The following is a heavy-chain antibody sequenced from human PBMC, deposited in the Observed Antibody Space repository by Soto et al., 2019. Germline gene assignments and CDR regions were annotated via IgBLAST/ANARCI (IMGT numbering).Heavy chain of an antibody. J-gene: IGHJ4*02. CDR3: ASIVGATGVDY. V-gene: IGHV4-61*01. D-gene: IGHD1-26*01. CDR1: GGSVSSGSYY. Sequence: WETLSLTCTVSGGSVSSGSYYWSWIRQPPGKGLEWIGYIYYSGSTNYNPSLKSRVTISVDTPKNQFSLKLSSVTAADTAVYYCASIVGATGVDYWGQGTLVTVSS. CDR2: IYYSGST.